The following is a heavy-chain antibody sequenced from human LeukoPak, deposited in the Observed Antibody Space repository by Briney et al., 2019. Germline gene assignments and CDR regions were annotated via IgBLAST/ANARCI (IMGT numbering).Heavy chain of an antibody. CDR3: ARLTGDRAFDI. J-gene: IGHJ3*02. Sequence: ASVKVSCKASGYTFTGYYMHWVRQAPGQGLEWMGWINPNSGGTKYGQKFQGWVTMTRDTSITTAYLDLSRLRSDDTALYYCARLTGDRAFDIWGQGTMVTVSS. CDR2: INPNSGGT. D-gene: IGHD7-27*01. CDR1: GYTFTGYY. V-gene: IGHV1-2*04.